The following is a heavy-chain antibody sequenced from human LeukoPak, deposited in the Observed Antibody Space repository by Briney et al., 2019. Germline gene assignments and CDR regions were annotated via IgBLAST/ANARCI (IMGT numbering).Heavy chain of an antibody. CDR2: ISYDGSNK. D-gene: IGHD3-10*01. CDR3: ARDPYNGYFGDDYYYYMDV. CDR1: GFTFSSYA. V-gene: IGHV3-30*04. Sequence: GGSLRLSCAASGFTFSSYAMHWVRQAPGKGLEWVAVISYDGSNKYYADSVKGRFTISRDNSKNTLYLQMNSLRAEDTAVYYRARDPYNGYFGDDYYYYMDVWGKGTTVTISS. J-gene: IGHJ6*03.